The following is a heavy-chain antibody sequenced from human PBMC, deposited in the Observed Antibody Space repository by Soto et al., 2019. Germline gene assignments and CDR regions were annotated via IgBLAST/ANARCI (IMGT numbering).Heavy chain of an antibody. V-gene: IGHV6-1*01. CDR2: TYYRSKWYN. CDR3: ARVPDYGDYEYYYYGMDV. D-gene: IGHD4-17*01. Sequence: PSQTLSLTCAISGDSVSSNSAAWNWIRQSPSRGLEWLGRTYYRSKWYNDYAVSVKSRITINPNTSKNQFSLQLNSVTPEDTAVYYFARVPDYGDYEYYYYGMDVWGQGTTVTVSS. CDR1: GDSVSSNSAA. J-gene: IGHJ6*02.